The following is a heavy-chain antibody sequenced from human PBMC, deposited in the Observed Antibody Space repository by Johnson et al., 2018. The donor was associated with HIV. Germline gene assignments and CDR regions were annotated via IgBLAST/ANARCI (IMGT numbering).Heavy chain of an antibody. Sequence: QVQLVESGGGLVQPGGSLRLSCAASGFTFSSYAMHWVRQAPGKGLEWVAVISYDGSNKYYADSVKGRFTISRDNSKNTLYLQMNSLRAEDTAVYYCARPGRLFEGHDAFDIWGQGTMVTVSS. CDR3: ARPGRLFEGHDAFDI. CDR2: ISYDGSNK. V-gene: IGHV3-30*14. CDR1: GFTFSSYA. J-gene: IGHJ3*02. D-gene: IGHD2-21*01.